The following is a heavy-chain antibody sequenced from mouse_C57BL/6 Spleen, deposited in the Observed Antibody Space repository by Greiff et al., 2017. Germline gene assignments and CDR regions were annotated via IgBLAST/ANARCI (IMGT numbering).Heavy chain of an antibody. V-gene: IGHV1-69*01. Sequence: QVQLQQPGAELVMPGASVKLSCKASGYTFTSYWMHWVKQRPGQGLEWIGEIDPSDSYTNYNQKFKGKSTLTVDKSSSTAYMQLSSLTSEDSAVYYGAREGYDYDGQGYWGQGTTLTVSS. CDR2: IDPSDSYT. J-gene: IGHJ2*01. D-gene: IGHD2-4*01. CDR1: GYTFTSYW. CDR3: AREGYDYDGQGY.